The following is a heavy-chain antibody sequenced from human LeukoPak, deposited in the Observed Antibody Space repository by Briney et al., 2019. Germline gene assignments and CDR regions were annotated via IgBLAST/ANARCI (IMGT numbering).Heavy chain of an antibody. V-gene: IGHV4-59*08. CDR1: GGSISSYY. Sequence: SETLSLTCTVSGGSISSYYWSWIRQPPGKGLEWIGYIYYSGSTNYSPSLKSRATISVDTSKNHFSLNLSSVTAADTAVYYCARHRYSYGAYYFDYWGQGTLVTVSS. J-gene: IGHJ4*02. D-gene: IGHD5-18*01. CDR3: ARHRYSYGAYYFDY. CDR2: IYYSGST.